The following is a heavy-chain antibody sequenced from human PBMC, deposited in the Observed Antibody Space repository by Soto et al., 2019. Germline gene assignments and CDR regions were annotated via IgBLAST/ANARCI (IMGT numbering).Heavy chain of an antibody. V-gene: IGHV1-69*06. CDR1: EGAFSSYA. D-gene: IGHD2-2*01. Sequence: GGSVKGSYNACEGAFSSYAMSSERQAPGQGLEWMGGIIPIFGTANYAQKFQGRVTITADKSTSTAYMELSSLRSEDTAVYYCARVHCSSTSCHYTTYGMDVWGQGTTVTGSS. J-gene: IGHJ6*02. CDR3: ARVHCSSTSCHYTTYGMDV. CDR2: IIPIFGTA.